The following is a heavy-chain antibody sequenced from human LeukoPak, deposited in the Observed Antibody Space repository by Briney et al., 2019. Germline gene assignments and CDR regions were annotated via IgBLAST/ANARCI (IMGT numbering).Heavy chain of an antibody. D-gene: IGHD3-22*01. CDR1: GYTFNHYG. CDR3: ARVDYYDSSPDFDY. V-gene: IGHV1-18*01. Sequence: ASVKVSCKASGYTFNHYGISWVRQAPGQGLEWMGWISAYDGNTNYLQKFQGRVTMTTDTSTSTAYMELRSLRSDDTAVYYCARVDYYDSSPDFDYWGQGTLVTVSS. CDR2: ISAYDGNT. J-gene: IGHJ4*02.